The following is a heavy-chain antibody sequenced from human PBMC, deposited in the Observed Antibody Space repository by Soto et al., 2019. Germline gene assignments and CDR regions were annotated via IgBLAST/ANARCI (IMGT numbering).Heavy chain of an antibody. V-gene: IGHV1-69*04. J-gene: IGHJ6*03. Sequence: ASVKVSCKASGGTFSSYTISWVRQAPGQGLEWMGRIIPILGIANYAQKFQGRVTITADKSTSTAYMELGSLRSEDTAVYYCARDSPHDYSNPPLYYMDVWGKGTTVTVSS. CDR3: ARDSPHDYSNPPLYYMDV. CDR1: GGTFSSYT. CDR2: IIPILGIA. D-gene: IGHD4-4*01.